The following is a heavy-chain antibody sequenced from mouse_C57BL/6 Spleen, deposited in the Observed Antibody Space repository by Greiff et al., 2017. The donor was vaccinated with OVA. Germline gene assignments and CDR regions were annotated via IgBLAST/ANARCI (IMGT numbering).Heavy chain of an antibody. D-gene: IGHD1-1*01. CDR3: VRQGYYGSSSFFDY. Sequence: EVKLMESGGGLVQPKGSLKLSCAASGFSFNTYAMNWVRQAPGKGLEWVARIRSKSNNYATYYADSVKDRFTISRDDSESMLYLQMNNLKTEDTAMYYCVRQGYYGSSSFFDYWGQGTTLTVSS. V-gene: IGHV10-1*01. CDR2: IRSKSNNYAT. J-gene: IGHJ2*01. CDR1: GFSFNTYA.